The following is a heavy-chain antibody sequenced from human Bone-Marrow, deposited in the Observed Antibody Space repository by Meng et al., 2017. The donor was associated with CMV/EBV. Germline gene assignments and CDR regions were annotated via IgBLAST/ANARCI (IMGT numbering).Heavy chain of an antibody. Sequence: SETLSLTCAVYGESFSGYYWTWIRQSPGKGLEWIGEMNHRRSANYNPSLKSRVTISVDTSKNQFSLKLSSVTAADTAVYYCARTVINHTYSSGYLWGQGTLVTVSS. CDR2: MNHRRSA. V-gene: IGHV4-34*01. CDR3: ARTVINHTYSSGYL. D-gene: IGHD3-22*01. J-gene: IGHJ5*02. CDR1: GESFSGYY.